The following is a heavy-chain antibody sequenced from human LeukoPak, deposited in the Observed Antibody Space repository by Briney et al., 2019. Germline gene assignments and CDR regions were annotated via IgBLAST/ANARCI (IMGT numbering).Heavy chain of an antibody. CDR2: IYPGDPDT. CDR1: GYSFTTYW. J-gene: IGHJ4*02. D-gene: IGHD6-13*01. V-gene: IGHV5-51*01. Sequence: GESLKISCKGSGYSFTTYWIGWVRQMPGKGLEWMGIIYPGDPDTRYSPSFQGQVTISADKSISTAYLQWSSLKASDTAMYYCARHGTTGYSSNWYGIYWGQGTLVTVSS. CDR3: ARHGTTGYSSNWYGIY.